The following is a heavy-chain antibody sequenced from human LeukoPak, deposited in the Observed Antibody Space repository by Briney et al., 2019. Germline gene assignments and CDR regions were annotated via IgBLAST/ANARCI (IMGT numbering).Heavy chain of an antibody. D-gene: IGHD3-3*02. J-gene: IGHJ4*02. V-gene: IGHV5-51*01. CDR2: TNPHDFTT. CDR1: GYSFSNNW. Sequence: GESLRISCKASGYSFSNNWIGWVRQMPGKGLQWMGITNPHDFTTKYSPSFQGKVTISVDKSINTAYLQWSSLTASDTAVYYCARHLRTSTYRDLDYWGQGTLVTVSS. CDR3: ARHLRTSTYRDLDY.